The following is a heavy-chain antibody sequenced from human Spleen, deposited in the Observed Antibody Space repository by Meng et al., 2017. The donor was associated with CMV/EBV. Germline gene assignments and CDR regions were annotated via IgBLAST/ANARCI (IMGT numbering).Heavy chain of an antibody. CDR3: AKESYYYDSSGYSRYFDY. CDR1: GFTFSSYG. D-gene: IGHD3-22*01. Sequence: GESLKISCAASGFTFSSYGMHWVRQAPGKGLEWAAFIRYDGSNKYYADSVKGRFTISRDNSKNTLYLQMNSLRAEDTAVYYCAKESYYYDSSGYSRYFDYWGQGTLVTVSS. J-gene: IGHJ4*02. V-gene: IGHV3-30*02. CDR2: IRYDGSNK.